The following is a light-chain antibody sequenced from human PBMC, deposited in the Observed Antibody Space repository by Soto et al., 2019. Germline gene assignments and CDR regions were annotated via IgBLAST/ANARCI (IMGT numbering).Light chain of an antibody. V-gene: IGKV3-20*01. CDR3: QQYVSSVT. CDR2: GAS. Sequence: EIVLTQSPGFLSLSPGERATLSCRASQSVDSSFFACYQQKAGQAPMLIIYGASKRATGIPDMFSGSGSGTDFTLTISRLEPEDFAVYYCQQYVSSVTFGQGTKVEIK. CDR1: QSVDSSF. J-gene: IGKJ1*01.